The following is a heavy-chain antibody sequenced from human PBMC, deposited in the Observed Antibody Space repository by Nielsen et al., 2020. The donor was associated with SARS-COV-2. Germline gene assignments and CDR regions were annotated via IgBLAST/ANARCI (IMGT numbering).Heavy chain of an antibody. D-gene: IGHD3-3*01. CDR3: ARGDGLRVLRFLEWFYDAFDI. CDR2: INPSGGST. CDR1: GYTFTSYY. Sequence: ASVKVSCKASGYTFTSYYMLWVRQAPGQGLEWMGIINPSGGSTSYAQKFQGRVTMTRDTSTSTVHMEPSSLRSEDTAVYYCARGDGLRVLRFLEWFYDAFDIWGQGTMVTVSS. V-gene: IGHV1-46*01. J-gene: IGHJ3*02.